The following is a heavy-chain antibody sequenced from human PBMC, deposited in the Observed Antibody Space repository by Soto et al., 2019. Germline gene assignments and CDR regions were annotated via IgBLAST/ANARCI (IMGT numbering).Heavy chain of an antibody. V-gene: IGHV3-30*18. CDR1: GFTFSSYG. Sequence: QVQLVESGGGVVQPGRSLRLSCAASGFTFSSYGMHWVRQAPGKGLEWVAVISYDGSNKYYADSVKGRFTISRDNSKNTLYLQKNSLRAEDTAVYYCAKDRTGIVVGTVEYWGQGTLVTVSS. J-gene: IGHJ4*02. D-gene: IGHD2-2*01. CDR2: ISYDGSNK. CDR3: AKDRTGIVVGTVEY.